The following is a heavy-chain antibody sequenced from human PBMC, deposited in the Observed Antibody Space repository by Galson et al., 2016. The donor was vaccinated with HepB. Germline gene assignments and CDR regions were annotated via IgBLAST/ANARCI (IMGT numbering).Heavy chain of an antibody. CDR2: ISSGSAYK. Sequence: SLRLSCAGSGFTFRNYHMNWVRQTPGKGLEWVSSISSGSAYKYYADSVKGRFSIFRDNAKHSLYLQMNSLRVVDTAVYYCARPRDNYGHAIDIWGQGTMVTVSS. CDR3: ARPRDNYGHAIDI. CDR1: GFTFRNYH. J-gene: IGHJ3*02. D-gene: IGHD3-10*01. V-gene: IGHV3-21*01.